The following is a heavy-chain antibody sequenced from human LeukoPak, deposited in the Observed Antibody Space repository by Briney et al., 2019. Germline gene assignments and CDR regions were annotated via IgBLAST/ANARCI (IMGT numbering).Heavy chain of an antibody. J-gene: IGHJ4*02. CDR1: GFTFSSYS. V-gene: IGHV3-21*01. D-gene: IGHD6-13*01. Sequence: GGSLRLSCAASGFTFSSYSMNWVRQAPGKGLEWVSSISSSSSYIYYADSVKGRFTISRDNAKNSLYLQMNSLRAEDTAVYYCARDATGYSISYDYWGQGTLVTVSS. CDR3: ARDATGYSISYDY. CDR2: ISSSSSYI.